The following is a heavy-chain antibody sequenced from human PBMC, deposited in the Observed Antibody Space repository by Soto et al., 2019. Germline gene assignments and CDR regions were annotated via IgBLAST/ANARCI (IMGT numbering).Heavy chain of an antibody. J-gene: IGHJ6*02. CDR3: THCRGESCHGGYFGMDV. D-gene: IGHD2-15*01. V-gene: IGHV3-74*01. CDR1: VFTFRCYW. Sequence: GGSLRLSCVGSVFTFRCYWMHWVRQSLGKGLVWVSRINSDGTTTAYADSVKGRFTISRDNSKNTLFLQMTSLRADDTAVYYCTHCRGESCHGGYFGMDVWGQGTTVTVSS. CDR2: INSDGTTT.